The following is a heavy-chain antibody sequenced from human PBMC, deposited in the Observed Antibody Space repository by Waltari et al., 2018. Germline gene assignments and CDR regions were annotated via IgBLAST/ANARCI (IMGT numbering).Heavy chain of an antibody. CDR1: GGSVSSGGYS. D-gene: IGHD4-17*01. CDR2: THTSGRT. V-gene: IGHV4-61*08. Sequence: QVQLQESGPGMVEPSETLSLTCTVSGGSVSSGGYSWSWIRQPPGKGLEWVGYTHTSGRTAYNPPLHSRVTIFGDTSTNQLSLNLRSVTAADTATYFCARVKDEFGDYGFDYWGQGTLVTVSS. J-gene: IGHJ5*01. CDR3: ARVKDEFGDYGFDY.